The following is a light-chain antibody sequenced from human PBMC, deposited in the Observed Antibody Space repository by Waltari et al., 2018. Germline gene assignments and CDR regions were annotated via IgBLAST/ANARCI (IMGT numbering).Light chain of an antibody. V-gene: IGKV3-15*01. CDR3: QQYDNWPLT. Sequence: ETVMTQSPATLSVYPGERATLSCRASQRIKNNLAWYQQKGGQAPRLLLFDASTRATGISARFSGSGYGTEFTLTISSLQSEDFAVYYCQQYDNWPLTFGPGTKVDIK. CDR1: QRIKNN. J-gene: IGKJ3*01. CDR2: DAS.